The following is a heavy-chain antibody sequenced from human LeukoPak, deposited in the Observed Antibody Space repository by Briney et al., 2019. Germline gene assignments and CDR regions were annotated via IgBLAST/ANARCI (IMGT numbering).Heavy chain of an antibody. CDR3: TTVAMATTSGFDY. CDR1: GFTFSDSG. V-gene: IGHV3-73*01. D-gene: IGHD5-24*01. Sequence: PGGSLRLSCAASGFTFSDSGMHWVRQASGKGLEWVGHVRSKANSYATAYAASVRGRFTISRDDSKNTAFLQMKSLKTDDTAVYYCTTVAMATTSGFDYWGQGTLVTVSS. CDR2: VRSKANSYAT. J-gene: IGHJ4*02.